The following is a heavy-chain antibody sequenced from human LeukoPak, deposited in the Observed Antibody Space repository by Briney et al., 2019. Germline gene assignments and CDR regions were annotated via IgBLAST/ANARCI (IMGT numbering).Heavy chain of an antibody. J-gene: IGHJ3*02. D-gene: IGHD3-10*01. CDR2: IYHSGST. Sequence: SGTLSLTCAVSGGSISSSNWWSWVRQPPGKGLEWIGEIYHSGSTNYNPSLKSRVTISVDKSKNQFSLKLSSVTAADTAVYYCANNYYGPREGDAFDIWGQGTMVTVSS. CDR3: ANNYYGPREGDAFDI. CDR1: GGSISSSNW. V-gene: IGHV4-4*02.